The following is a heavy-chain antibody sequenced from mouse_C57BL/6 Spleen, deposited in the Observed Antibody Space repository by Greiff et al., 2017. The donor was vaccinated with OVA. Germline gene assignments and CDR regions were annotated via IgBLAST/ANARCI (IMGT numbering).Heavy chain of an antibody. J-gene: IGHJ3*01. V-gene: IGHV5-6*01. CDR3: ARHDDGFFAY. Sequence: EVHLVESGGDLVKPGGSLKLSCAASGFTFSSYGMSWVRQTPDKRLAWVATISSGGSYTYYPDSVKGRFTISRDNAKNTLYLQMSSLKSEDTAMYYCARHDDGFFAYWGQGTLVTVSA. D-gene: IGHD2-3*01. CDR1: GFTFSSYG. CDR2: ISSGGSYT.